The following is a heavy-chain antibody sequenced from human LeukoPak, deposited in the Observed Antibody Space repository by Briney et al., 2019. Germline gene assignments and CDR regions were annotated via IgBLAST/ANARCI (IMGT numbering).Heavy chain of an antibody. V-gene: IGHV1-18*01. Sequence: ASVNVSCKASGYSFTSYGISWVRQAPGQGLEWMGWISAYNGNTNYAQKLQGRVTMTTDTSTSTAYMELRSLRSDDTAVYYCARDQGIVGATTWFDPWGQGTLVTVSS. CDR1: GYSFTSYG. D-gene: IGHD1-26*01. J-gene: IGHJ5*02. CDR3: ARDQGIVGATTWFDP. CDR2: ISAYNGNT.